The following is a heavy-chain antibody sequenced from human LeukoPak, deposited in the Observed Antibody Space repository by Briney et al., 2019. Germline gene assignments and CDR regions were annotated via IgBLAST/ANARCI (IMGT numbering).Heavy chain of an antibody. CDR3: ARTFYDTLDSDAFDF. Sequence: GASVKVSCKASGYTFTGYYMHWVRQAPGQGLEWMGWINPNSGGTNYAQDFHGRVTMTRDTSISTAYMELSRLRSDDTAVYYCARTFYDTLDSDAFDFWGQGTMVIVSS. D-gene: IGHD2/OR15-2a*01. J-gene: IGHJ3*01. CDR2: INPNSGGT. V-gene: IGHV1-2*02. CDR1: GYTFTGYY.